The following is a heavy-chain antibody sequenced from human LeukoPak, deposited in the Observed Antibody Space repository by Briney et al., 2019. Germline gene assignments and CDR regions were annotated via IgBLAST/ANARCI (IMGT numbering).Heavy chain of an antibody. Sequence: PGGSLRLSCAASGFTFSSYTMNWVRQAPGKGLEWVSYIGSSSSTIYYADSVKGRFTISRDNAKNSLYLQMNSLRAEDTAVYYCARVEASGYDYGAFDYWGQGTLVTVSS. CDR2: IGSSSSTI. D-gene: IGHD5-12*01. J-gene: IGHJ4*02. CDR1: GFTFSSYT. CDR3: ARVEASGYDYGAFDY. V-gene: IGHV3-48*04.